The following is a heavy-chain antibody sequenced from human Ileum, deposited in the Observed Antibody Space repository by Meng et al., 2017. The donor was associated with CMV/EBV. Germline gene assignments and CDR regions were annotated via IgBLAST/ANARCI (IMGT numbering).Heavy chain of an antibody. Sequence: QVQLQESGPGLVKPSETLSLTCTVSGGSVSSNYWSWIRQPPRKGLEWIGYIYNSENTNYSPSLKSRVTISVDTSKNQVSLNLRSVTAADTAVYYCAIRSAIMEPFDYWGQGTLVTVSS. CDR3: AIRSAIMEPFDY. D-gene: IGHD4-17*01. J-gene: IGHJ4*02. CDR2: IYNSENT. V-gene: IGHV4-59*02. CDR1: GGSVSSNY.